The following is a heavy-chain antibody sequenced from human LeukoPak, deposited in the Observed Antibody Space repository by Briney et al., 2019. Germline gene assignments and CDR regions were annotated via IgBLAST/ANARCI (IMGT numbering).Heavy chain of an antibody. Sequence: GSLRLSCAASGFTFSSYAMSWVRQAPGKGLEWVSAISGSGGSTYYADSVKGRFTISRDNSKNTLYLQMNGLRAEDTAVYYCARGLSCAGDCYIFDYWGQGTLVTVSS. V-gene: IGHV3-23*01. CDR2: ISGSGGST. D-gene: IGHD2-21*02. J-gene: IGHJ4*02. CDR1: GFTFSSYA. CDR3: ARGLSCAGDCYIFDY.